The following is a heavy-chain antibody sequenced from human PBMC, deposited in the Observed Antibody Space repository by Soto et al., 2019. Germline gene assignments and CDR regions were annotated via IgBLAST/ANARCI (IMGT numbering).Heavy chain of an antibody. CDR3: ARRTVNIRTFYSGLKTHCFDY. CDR2: IYYSWIT. J-gene: IGHJ4*02. D-gene: IGHD6-19*01. V-gene: IGHV4-39*01. Sequence: QLQLQESGPGLVKPSETLSLTCAVSGGSISSSSYYWGWIRQPPGKGLEWIGSIYYSWITYYTPSLQRRVAISVDTSKTQFSLKRNSVTAAETAVYYCARRTVNIRTFYSGLKTHCFDYWGQGTLVTVSS. CDR1: GGSISSSSYY.